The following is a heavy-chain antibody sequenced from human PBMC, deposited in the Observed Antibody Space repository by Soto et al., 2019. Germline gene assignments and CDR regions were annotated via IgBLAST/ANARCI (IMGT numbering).Heavy chain of an antibody. CDR2: ISSSSYI. Sequence: GGSLRLSCAASGFTFSSYSMNWVRQAPGKGLEWVSSISSSSYIYYADSVKGRFTISRDNAKNSLYLQMNSLRAEDTAVYYCARGPREEYYDSGGYYGDAFDIYLQEPMVTVAS. J-gene: IGHJ3*02. V-gene: IGHV3-21*01. D-gene: IGHD3-22*01. CDR1: GFTFSSYS. CDR3: ARGPREEYYDSGGYYGDAFDI.